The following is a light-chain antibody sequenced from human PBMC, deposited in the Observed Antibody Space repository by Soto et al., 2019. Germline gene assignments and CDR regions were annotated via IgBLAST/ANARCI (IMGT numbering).Light chain of an antibody. CDR2: LGS. CDR1: QSLLHSNGYNY. V-gene: IGKV2-28*01. CDR3: IQALQTPGT. Sequence: DIVMTQSPLSLPVTPGEPASISCRSSQSLLHSNGYNYLDWYLQKPEQSPQLLIYLGSNRASGVPDRFSGSGSGTNFRLKISRVEVDDVGVYYCIQALQTPGTFGQGTMLEIK. J-gene: IGKJ2*01.